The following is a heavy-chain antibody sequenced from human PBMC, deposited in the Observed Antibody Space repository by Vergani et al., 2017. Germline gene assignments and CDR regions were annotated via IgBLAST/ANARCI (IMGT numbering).Heavy chain of an antibody. J-gene: IGHJ3*02. CDR3: ARGGYSYGYWDAFDI. CDR2: IYPGDSDT. D-gene: IGHD5-18*01. Sequence: EVQLVQSGAEVKKPGESLKISCKGSGYSFTSYWIGWVRQMPGKGLGWMGSIYPGDSDTRYSPSFQGQVTISADKSISTAYLQLSSLKASDTAMYYCARGGYSYGYWDAFDIWGQGTMVTVSS. CDR1: GYSFTSYW. V-gene: IGHV5-51*01.